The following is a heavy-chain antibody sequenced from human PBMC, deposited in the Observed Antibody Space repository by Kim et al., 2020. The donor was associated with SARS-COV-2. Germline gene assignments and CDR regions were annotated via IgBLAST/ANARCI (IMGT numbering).Heavy chain of an antibody. CDR1: GFTFSNYP. Sequence: GGSLRLSCAPSGFTFSNYPMHWVRQAPGKGLEWVALISYDGGEKHYADSVMGRFSVSRDNSRNILYLQMNSLRAEDTAIYYCARVSTPRASYLFWYDTWGQGTLVIVSS. V-gene: IGHV3-30*04. D-gene: IGHD1-26*01. CDR2: ISYDGGEK. CDR3: ARVSTPRASYLFWYDT. J-gene: IGHJ5*02.